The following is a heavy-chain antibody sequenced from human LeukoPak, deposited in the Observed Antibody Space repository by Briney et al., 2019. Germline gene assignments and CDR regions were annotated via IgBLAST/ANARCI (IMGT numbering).Heavy chain of an antibody. J-gene: IGHJ3*02. Sequence: GRSLRLSCAASGFTFSSYGMHWVRQAPGKGLEWVAVISYDGSNKYYADSVKGRFTISRDNSKNTLYLQMNSLRAEDTAVYYCAKVYMVRGVIYDAFDIWGQGTMVTVSS. CDR3: AKVYMVRGVIYDAFDI. CDR1: GFTFSSYG. D-gene: IGHD3-10*01. CDR2: ISYDGSNK. V-gene: IGHV3-30*18.